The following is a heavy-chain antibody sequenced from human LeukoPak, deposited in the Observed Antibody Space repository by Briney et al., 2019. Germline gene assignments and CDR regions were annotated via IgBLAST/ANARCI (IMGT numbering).Heavy chain of an antibody. Sequence: SGGSLRLSCAASGFTFSSYWMSWVRQAPGKGLEWVANIKQDGSEKYYVDSVKGRFTISRDNAKNSLYLQMNSLRAEDTAVYYCARDHPRYSSSWYGVNDYWGQGTLVTVSS. V-gene: IGHV3-7*01. D-gene: IGHD6-13*01. CDR3: ARDHPRYSSSWYGVNDY. CDR2: IKQDGSEK. J-gene: IGHJ4*02. CDR1: GFTFSSYW.